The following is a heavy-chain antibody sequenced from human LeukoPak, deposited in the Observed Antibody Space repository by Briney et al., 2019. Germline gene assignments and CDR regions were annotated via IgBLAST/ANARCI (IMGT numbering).Heavy chain of an antibody. Sequence: SETLSLTCAVYGGSFSGYYWNWIRQSPGKGLEWIGQINHSGSTNYNPSLKSRVTITVDTSKNQFSLKLSSVTAADTAVYYCARGARRFLEWLSAPLDYWGQGTLVTVSS. D-gene: IGHD3-3*01. V-gene: IGHV4-34*01. CDR3: ARGARRFLEWLSAPLDY. CDR1: GGSFSGYY. CDR2: INHSGST. J-gene: IGHJ4*02.